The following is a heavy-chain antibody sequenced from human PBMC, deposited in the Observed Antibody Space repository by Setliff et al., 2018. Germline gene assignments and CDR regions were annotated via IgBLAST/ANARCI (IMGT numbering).Heavy chain of an antibody. CDR3: AREGVDTRSSTDYRYYMDV. CDR2: TIPNFGTT. CDR1: GGTFSSYG. Sequence: ASVKVSCKASGGTFSSYGISWVRQAPRQGLEWLGGTIPNFGTTNYAQKFQGRVTIITDESTSTAYMELSSLRFEDTAVYYCAREGVDTRSSTDYRYYMDVWGKGTTVTVSS. D-gene: IGHD5-18*01. V-gene: IGHV1-69*05. J-gene: IGHJ6*03.